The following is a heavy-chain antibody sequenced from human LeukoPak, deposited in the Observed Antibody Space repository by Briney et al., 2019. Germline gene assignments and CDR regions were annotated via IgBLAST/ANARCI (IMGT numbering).Heavy chain of an antibody. CDR3: ARETIFGVVKRAFDI. D-gene: IGHD3-3*01. Sequence: SETLSLTCTVSGGSISSGSYYWSWIRQPAGKGLEWIGRIYTSGSTNYNPSLKSRVTISVDTSKNQFSLKLSSVTAADTGEYYCARETIFGVVKRAFDIWGQGTMVTVSS. CDR2: IYTSGST. CDR1: GGSISSGSYY. V-gene: IGHV4-61*02. J-gene: IGHJ3*02.